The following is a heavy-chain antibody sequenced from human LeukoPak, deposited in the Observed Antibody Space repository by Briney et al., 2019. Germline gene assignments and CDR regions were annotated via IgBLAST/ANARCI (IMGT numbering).Heavy chain of an antibody. D-gene: IGHD3-22*01. Sequence: PSETLSLTCAVYGGSFSSYYWNWIRRPPGKGLEWIGEINHSGSTNYNPSLKSRVTISVHTSKNQFSLKLSSVTAADTVVYYCVRVVDITTSAGGYWGQGTLVTVSS. V-gene: IGHV4-34*01. J-gene: IGHJ4*02. CDR2: INHSGST. CDR1: GGSFSSYY. CDR3: VRVVDITTSAGGY.